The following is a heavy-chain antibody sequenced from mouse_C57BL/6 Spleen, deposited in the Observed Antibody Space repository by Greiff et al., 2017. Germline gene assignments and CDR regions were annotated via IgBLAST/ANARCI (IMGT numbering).Heavy chain of an antibody. V-gene: IGHV1-52*01. Sequence: QVQLQQPGAELVRPGSSVKLSCKASGYTFTSYWMHWVKPRPIQGLEWIGNIDPSDSETHYNQKFKDKATLTVDKSSSTAYMQLSSLTSEDSAVYYCAREPSEYFDVWGTGTTVTVSS. J-gene: IGHJ1*03. CDR1: GYTFTSYW. CDR2: IDPSDSET. CDR3: AREPSEYFDV.